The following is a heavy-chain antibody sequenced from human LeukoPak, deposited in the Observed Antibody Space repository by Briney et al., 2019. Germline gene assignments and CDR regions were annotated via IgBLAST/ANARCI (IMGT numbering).Heavy chain of an antibody. V-gene: IGHV3-21*01. Sequence: GGSLRLSCAASGFTFSSYSMNWVRQAPGKGLEWVSSISSSSSYIYYADSVKGRFTISRDNAKNSLYLQMNSLRAEDTAVYYCAREPFRGFDYKGFWFDPWGQGTLVTVSS. CDR3: AREPFRGFDYKGFWFDP. CDR1: GFTFSSYS. J-gene: IGHJ5*02. D-gene: IGHD5-12*01. CDR2: ISSSSSYI.